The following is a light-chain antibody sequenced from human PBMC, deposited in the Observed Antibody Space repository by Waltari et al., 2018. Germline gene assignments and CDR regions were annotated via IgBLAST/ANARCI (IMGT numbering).Light chain of an antibody. CDR2: AAS. CDR1: QAISNF. CDR3: QESFNSPLMFT. J-gene: IGKJ2*01. Sequence: IQMTQSRSSLAAAVCYTGTSTRRASQAISNFLNWYQQRPGKAPSLLIYAASSLQSGVPSRFSGSGSGTDFTLTISGLQPEDFATYYCQESFNSPLMFTFGQGTILEIK. V-gene: IGKV1-39*01.